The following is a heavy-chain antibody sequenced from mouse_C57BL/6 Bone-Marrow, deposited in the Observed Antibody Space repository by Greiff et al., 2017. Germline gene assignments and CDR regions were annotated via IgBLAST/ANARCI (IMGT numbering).Heavy chain of an antibody. CDR2: IGPEDGDT. Sequence: EVQLQQSGAELVRPGASVTLSCTASGFNIKDYYMHWVKQRPEQGLEWIGRIGPEDGDTEYAPKFQGKATMTADTSSNTAYLQLSSLTSEDTAVYYCTTLYYGSRNHYWGQGTTLTVSS. D-gene: IGHD1-1*01. CDR1: GFNIKDYY. J-gene: IGHJ2*01. V-gene: IGHV14-1*01. CDR3: TTLYYGSRNHY.